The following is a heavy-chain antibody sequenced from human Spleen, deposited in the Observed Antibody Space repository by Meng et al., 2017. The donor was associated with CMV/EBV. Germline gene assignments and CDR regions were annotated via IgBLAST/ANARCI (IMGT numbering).Heavy chain of an antibody. D-gene: IGHD3-22*01. V-gene: IGHV4-34*01. CDR1: GGSFSGYY. Sequence: SETLSLTCAVYGGSFSGYYWSWIRQPPGKGLEWIGEINHSGSTNYNPSLKSRVTISVGTSKNQFSLKLSSVTAADTAVYYCARERVRQYYYDSSGNRSFDYWGQGTLVTVSS. CDR3: ARERVRQYYYDSSGNRSFDY. CDR2: INHSGST. J-gene: IGHJ4*02.